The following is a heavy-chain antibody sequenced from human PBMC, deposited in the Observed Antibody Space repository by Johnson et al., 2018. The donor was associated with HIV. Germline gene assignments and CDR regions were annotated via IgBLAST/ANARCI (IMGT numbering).Heavy chain of an antibody. CDR1: GFTFSSYG. V-gene: IGHV3-30*03. CDR3: ARQKYSDSSGQGGGLDI. CDR2: ISYDGSNK. D-gene: IGHD3-22*01. J-gene: IGHJ3*02. Sequence: VHLVESGGGLVQPGGSLRLSCAASGFTFSSYGMHWVRQAPGKGLEWVAVISYDGSNKYYADSVKGRFTISRDNSKNSLYMEMNNLRAEDTALYYCARQKYSDSSGQGGGLDIWGQGTMVTVSS.